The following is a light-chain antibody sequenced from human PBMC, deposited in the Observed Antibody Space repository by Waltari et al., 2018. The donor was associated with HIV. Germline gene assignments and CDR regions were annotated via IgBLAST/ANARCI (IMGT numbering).Light chain of an antibody. CDR3: AAWDDSLNGWV. Sequence: QSVLTQPPSASGTPGQRVTISCSGSSSNIGSKPVNWYQQLPGTTPKLPIYSNNLRPSGVPDRFSGSKSGTSASLAISGLQSEDEADYYCAAWDDSLNGWVFGGGTKLTVL. V-gene: IGLV1-44*01. J-gene: IGLJ3*02. CDR1: SSNIGSKP. CDR2: SNN.